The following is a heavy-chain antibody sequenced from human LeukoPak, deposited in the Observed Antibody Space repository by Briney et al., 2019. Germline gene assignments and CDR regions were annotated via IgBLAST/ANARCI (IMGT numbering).Heavy chain of an antibody. CDR1: GYTFTSYD. Sequence: ASVKVSCKASGYTFTSYDINWVRQATGQGLEWMGWMNPNSGNTGYAQKFQGRVTMTRNTSISTAYTELSSLRSEDTAVYYCARGRRIVATISYYYYMDVWGKGTTVTVSS. J-gene: IGHJ6*03. CDR3: ARGRRIVATISYYYYMDV. V-gene: IGHV1-8*01. CDR2: MNPNSGNT. D-gene: IGHD5-12*01.